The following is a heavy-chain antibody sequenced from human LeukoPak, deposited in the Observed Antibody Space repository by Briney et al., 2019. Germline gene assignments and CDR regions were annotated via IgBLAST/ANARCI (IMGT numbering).Heavy chain of an antibody. V-gene: IGHV4-34*01. CDR1: GGSFSGYH. J-gene: IGHJ4*02. D-gene: IGHD6-19*01. Sequence: SETLSLTCAVYGGSFSGYHWSWIRQPPGKGLEWIGEINHSGSTNYNPSLKSRVTISVDTSKNQFSLKLSSVTAADTAVYYCARAYSSGWYYQDWGQGTLVTVSS. CDR3: ARAYSSGWYYQD. CDR2: INHSGST.